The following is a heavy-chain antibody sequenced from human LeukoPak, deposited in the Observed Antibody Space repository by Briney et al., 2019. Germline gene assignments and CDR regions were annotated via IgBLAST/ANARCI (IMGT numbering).Heavy chain of an antibody. CDR1: GGSFSGYY. CDR2: IYTSGST. CDR3: ARDRGYYGSGSPKYYYYYMDV. D-gene: IGHD3-10*01. V-gene: IGHV4-4*07. Sequence: ASETLSLTCAVYGGSFSGYYWSWIRQPAGKGLEWIGRIYTSGSTNYNPSLKSRVTISVDTSKNQFSLKLSSVTAADTAVYYCARDRGYYGSGSPKYYYYYMDVWGKGTTVTISS. J-gene: IGHJ6*03.